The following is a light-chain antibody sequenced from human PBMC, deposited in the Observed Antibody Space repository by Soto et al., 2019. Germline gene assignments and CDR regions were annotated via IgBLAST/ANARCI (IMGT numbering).Light chain of an antibody. CDR3: QQRSNWPLT. V-gene: IGKV3-11*01. Sequence: ELVLTQSPATLSLSPGERATLPCRASQSISSQLAWYQQKPGQAPRLLIHDASNRATGIPARFSGSGSSTDVPLTISSLEPDDFAVYFYQQRSNWPLTFGGGTNVEIK. CDR2: DAS. CDR1: QSISSQ. J-gene: IGKJ4*01.